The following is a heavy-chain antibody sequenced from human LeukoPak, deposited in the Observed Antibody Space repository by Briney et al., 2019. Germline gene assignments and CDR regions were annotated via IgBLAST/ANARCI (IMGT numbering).Heavy chain of an antibody. D-gene: IGHD6-19*01. J-gene: IGHJ4*02. CDR3: VRRAPGFSSGWLDY. Sequence: GGSLRLSCAVSGFTFTTYAMHWVRQAPGKGLEYVSAISSSGGSTFYANSVKGRFTISRDNLKNTLYLQMGSLRAEDMALYYCVRRAPGFSSGWLDYWGQGTLVTVSS. CDR2: ISSSGGST. CDR1: GFTFTTYA. V-gene: IGHV3-64*01.